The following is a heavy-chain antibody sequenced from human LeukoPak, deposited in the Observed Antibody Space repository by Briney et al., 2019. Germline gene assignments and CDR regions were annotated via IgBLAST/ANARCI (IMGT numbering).Heavy chain of an antibody. D-gene: IGHD3-9*01. Sequence: PGESLKISCKGSGYSFTSYWIGWVRQMPGKGLEWMGIIYPGDSDTRYSPSFQGQVTISADKSISTAYLQRSSLKASDTAMYYCARRARPYYDILHLDYWGQGTLVTVSS. CDR3: ARRARPYYDILHLDY. CDR2: IYPGDSDT. CDR1: GYSFTSYW. J-gene: IGHJ4*02. V-gene: IGHV5-51*01.